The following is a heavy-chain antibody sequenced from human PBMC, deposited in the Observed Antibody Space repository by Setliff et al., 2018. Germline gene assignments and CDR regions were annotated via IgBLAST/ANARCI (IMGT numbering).Heavy chain of an antibody. V-gene: IGHV1-69*13. J-gene: IGHJ6*02. CDR1: GGTFNTYG. D-gene: IGHD3-9*01. CDR2: VIPLFGTT. Sequence: SVKVSCKASGGTFNTYGISWVRLAPGQGLEWMGRVIPLFGTTNYAQKFQDRVAISADESTSTAYMELRSLRSEDTAIYYCAKEPAISLTEAIRRSYYDYALDVWGQGTTVTVSS. CDR3: AKEPAISLTEAIRRSYYDYALDV.